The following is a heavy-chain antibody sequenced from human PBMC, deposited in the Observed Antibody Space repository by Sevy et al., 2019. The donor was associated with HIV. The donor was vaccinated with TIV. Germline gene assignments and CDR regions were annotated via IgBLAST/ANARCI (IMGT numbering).Heavy chain of an antibody. CDR1: GFTFDDYA. V-gene: IGHV3-9*01. CDR3: TKDGGSWSTSSWPIYGYYFDY. CDR2: ISWNSDSI. J-gene: IGHJ4*02. Sequence: GGSLRLSCAASGFTFDDYALHWVRQAPGKGLEWVSGISWNSDSIGYADSVKGRFTISRDNAKNSLYLQMNSLRAEDTALYYCTKDGGSWSTSSWPIYGYYFDYWGQGTLVTVSS. D-gene: IGHD2-2*01.